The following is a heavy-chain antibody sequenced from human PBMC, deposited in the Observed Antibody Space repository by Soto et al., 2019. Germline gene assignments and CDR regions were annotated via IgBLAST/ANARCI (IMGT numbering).Heavy chain of an antibody. V-gene: IGHV1-69*13. CDR3: ARARNDYYDSSGYYGDDAFDI. J-gene: IGHJ3*02. Sequence: ASVKVSCKASGGTFSSYAISWVRQAPGQGLEWMGGIIPIFGTANYAQKFQGRVTITADESTSTAYMELSSLRSEDTAVYYCARARNDYYDSSGYYGDDAFDIWGQGTMVTVSS. CDR2: IIPIFGTA. D-gene: IGHD3-22*01. CDR1: GGTFSSYA.